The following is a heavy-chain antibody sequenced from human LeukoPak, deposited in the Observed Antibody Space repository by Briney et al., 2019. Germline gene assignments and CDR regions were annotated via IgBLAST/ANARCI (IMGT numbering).Heavy chain of an antibody. CDR2: ISSSGSTI. CDR1: GFTFSDYY. D-gene: IGHD3-22*01. J-gene: IGHJ4*02. Sequence: PGGSLRLSCAASGFTFSDYYTSWIRQAPGKGLEWVSYISSSGSTIYYADSVKGRFTISRDNAKNSLYLQMNSLRAEDTAVYYRASEIYYDSSGDWGQGTLVTVSS. CDR3: ASEIYYDSSGD. V-gene: IGHV3-11*01.